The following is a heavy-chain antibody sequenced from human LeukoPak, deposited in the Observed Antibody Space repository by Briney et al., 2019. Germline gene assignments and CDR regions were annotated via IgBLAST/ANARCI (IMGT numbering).Heavy chain of an antibody. Sequence: ASVKVSCKASGYAFISYGISWVRQAPGQGPEWMGWINTYNGNTNYAQKFQDRFSMTTDTSTSTAYMELRSLRSDDTAVYYCARDGSGNWFDPWGQGTLVTVSS. J-gene: IGHJ5*02. D-gene: IGHD3-10*01. CDR1: GYAFISYG. V-gene: IGHV1-18*01. CDR3: ARDGSGNWFDP. CDR2: INTYNGNT.